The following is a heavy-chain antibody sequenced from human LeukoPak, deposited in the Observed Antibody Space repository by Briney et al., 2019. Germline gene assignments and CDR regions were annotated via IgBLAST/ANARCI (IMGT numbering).Heavy chain of an antibody. V-gene: IGHV3-23*01. CDR1: GFTFSSYA. CDR3: AKESGVRVTPIDY. J-gene: IGHJ4*02. D-gene: IGHD3-3*01. CDR2: ISGSGGST. Sequence: GGSLRLSCAASGFTFSSYAMHWVRQAPGKGLEWVSAISGSGGSTYYADSVKGRFTISRDNSKNMLYLQMNSLRAEDTAVYYCAKESGVRVTPIDYWGQGTLVTVSS.